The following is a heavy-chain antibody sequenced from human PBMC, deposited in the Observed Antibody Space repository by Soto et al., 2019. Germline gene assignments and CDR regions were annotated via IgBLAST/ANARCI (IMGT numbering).Heavy chain of an antibody. V-gene: IGHV1-2*04. Sequence: ASVKVSCKASGYTFTGYYMHWVRQAPGQGLEWMGWINPNSGGTNYAQKFQGWVTMTRDTSISTAYMELSRLRSDDTAVYYCARVVVGATYWYFDLWGRGTLVTVSS. D-gene: IGHD1-26*01. CDR2: INPNSGGT. J-gene: IGHJ2*01. CDR3: ARVVVGATYWYFDL. CDR1: GYTFTGYY.